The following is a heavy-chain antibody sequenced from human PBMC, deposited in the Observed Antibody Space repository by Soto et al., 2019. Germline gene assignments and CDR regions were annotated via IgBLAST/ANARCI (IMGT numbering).Heavy chain of an antibody. CDR1: GGTFSSYT. D-gene: IGHD6-19*01. Sequence: QVQLVQSGAEVKKPGSSVKVSCKASGGTFSSYTISWVRQAPGQGLEWMGRIIPILGIANYAQKFQGRVTITADKSTSTAYMELSSLRSEDTAVYYCARGGWEQWPSKDGAFDIWGQGTMVTVSS. CDR3: ARGGWEQWPSKDGAFDI. V-gene: IGHV1-69*02. CDR2: IIPILGIA. J-gene: IGHJ3*02.